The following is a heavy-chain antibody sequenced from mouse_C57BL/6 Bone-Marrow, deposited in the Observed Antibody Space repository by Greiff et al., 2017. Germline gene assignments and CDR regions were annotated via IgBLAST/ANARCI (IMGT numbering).Heavy chain of an antibody. CDR1: GFTFSSYG. CDR3: ARQSNMFAY. J-gene: IGHJ3*01. V-gene: IGHV5-6*01. Sequence: EVKLVESGGDLVKPGGSLKLSCAASGFTFSSYGMSWVRQTPDKRLEWVATISSGGSYTYYPDSVKGRFTISRDNAKNTLYLQMSSLKSEDTAMYYCARQSNMFAYWGQGTLVTVSA. D-gene: IGHD2-5*01. CDR2: ISSGGSYT.